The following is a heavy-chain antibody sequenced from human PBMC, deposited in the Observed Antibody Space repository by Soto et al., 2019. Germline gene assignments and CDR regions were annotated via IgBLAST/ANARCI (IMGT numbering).Heavy chain of an antibody. CDR2: ISGSGVKK. CDR1: GFILDNIG. CDR3: AKNQGVELVPLATVDGFGP. Sequence: GGSLRPSSVGSGFILDNIGMSWDSQAAGKGREWISSISGSGVKKYYTGSGKGWFTISRATSKSTVCLELNKLSATDTAVYHCAKNQGVELVPLATVDGFGPWGPGSVVPVSS. V-gene: IGHV3-23*01. D-gene: IGHD1-26*01. J-gene: IGHJ5*02.